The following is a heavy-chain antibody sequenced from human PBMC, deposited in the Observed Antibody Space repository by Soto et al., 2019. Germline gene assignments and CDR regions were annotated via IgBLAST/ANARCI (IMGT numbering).Heavy chain of an antibody. J-gene: IGHJ4*02. CDR2: IYWDDDK. D-gene: IGHD3-3*01. V-gene: IGHV2-5*02. CDR3: AHRVLRTVFGLVTTTAIYFDF. CDR1: GFSLTTSGVG. Sequence: QITLNESGPTVVRPTETLTLTCRFSGFSLTTSGVGVGWIRQSPGKAPEWLALIYWDDDKRYSASLKSRLTITKDTSKNQVVRTVSDLDLTDTATYYCAHRVLRTVFGLVTTTAIYFDFWGQGTPVAVSS.